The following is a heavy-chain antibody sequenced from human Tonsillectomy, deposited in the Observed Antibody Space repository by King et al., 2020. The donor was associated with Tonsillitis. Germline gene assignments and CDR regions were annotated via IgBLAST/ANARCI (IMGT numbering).Heavy chain of an antibody. V-gene: IGHV3-43*02. CDR3: VKDDQFGQTGYYYMDV. CDR2: FGGEVGRI. CDR1: GFTLEVYA. D-gene: IGHD3-10*01. J-gene: IGHJ6*03. Sequence: VQLVESGGGVVQPGGSLRLSCATSGFTLEVYARNWVRQAQGRGWKWVCLFGGEVGRIFYPDSVKGRFTISREKGKNSLYLQRNSLRTEDTAWYYCVKDDQFGQTGYYYMDVWGKGTTVTVSS.